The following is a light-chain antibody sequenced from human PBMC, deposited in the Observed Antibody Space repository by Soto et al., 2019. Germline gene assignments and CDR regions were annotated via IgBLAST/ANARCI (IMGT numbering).Light chain of an antibody. CDR3: SSYTIHSSVV. Sequence: QSVLTQPASVSGSPGQPITISCSGTSSDIGAYNYVSWYQHYTGKAPKLVISDVSHRPSGASSRFSGSKSGNTASLTISGLQAEDEADYYCSSYTIHSSVVFGGGTQLTV. CDR1: SSDIGAYNY. J-gene: IGLJ2*01. CDR2: DVS. V-gene: IGLV2-14*03.